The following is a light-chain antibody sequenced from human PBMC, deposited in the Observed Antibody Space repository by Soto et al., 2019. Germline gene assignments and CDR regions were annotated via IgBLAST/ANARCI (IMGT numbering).Light chain of an antibody. CDR1: SSDVGSYNL. CDR2: EDS. Sequence: QSALTQPASVSGSRGQSITISCTGTSSDVGSYNLVSWYQQHPGKAPQLMIYEDSKRPSGVSNRFSGSKSGNTASLTISGLQAEDEADYCCCSYAGSDTVVFGGGTQLTVL. CDR3: CSYAGSDTVV. V-gene: IGLV2-23*01. J-gene: IGLJ2*01.